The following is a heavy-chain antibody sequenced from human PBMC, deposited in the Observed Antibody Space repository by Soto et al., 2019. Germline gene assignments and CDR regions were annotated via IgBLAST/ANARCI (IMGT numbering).Heavy chain of an antibody. CDR3: ARGYCSSTTCPSSYYYYYGMDV. Sequence: ASVKVSCKASRYTFTSYYIHWVRQAPAQGLEWMGIINPSGGSTSYAQKFQGRVTMTRDTSTSTVYMELSSLRSEDTAVYYCARGYCSSTTCPSSYYYYYGMDVWGQGTTVTVSS. V-gene: IGHV1-46*01. D-gene: IGHD2-2*01. CDR1: RYTFTSYY. J-gene: IGHJ6*02. CDR2: INPSGGST.